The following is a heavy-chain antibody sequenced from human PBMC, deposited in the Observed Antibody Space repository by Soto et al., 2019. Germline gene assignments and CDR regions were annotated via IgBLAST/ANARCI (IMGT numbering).Heavy chain of an antibody. CDR1: GFTFSSYG. CDR2: ISYDGSNK. D-gene: IGHD2-15*01. CDR3: AKEGWRSYYYGMDV. Sequence: QVQLVESGGGVVQPGRSLRLSCAASGFTFSSYGMHWVRQAPGKGLEWVAVISYDGSNKYYADSVKGRFTISRDNSKNTLYLQMNSLRAEDTAVYYCAKEGWRSYYYGMDVWGQGTTVTVFS. V-gene: IGHV3-30*18. J-gene: IGHJ6*02.